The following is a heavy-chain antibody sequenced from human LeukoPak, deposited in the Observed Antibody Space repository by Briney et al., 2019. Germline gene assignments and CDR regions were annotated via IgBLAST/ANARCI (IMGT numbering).Heavy chain of an antibody. V-gene: IGHV4-30-4*01. J-gene: IGHJ6*02. CDR1: GGSFSGYY. D-gene: IGHD2-15*01. CDR3: ARLHCSGGSCYDYYYGMDV. Sequence: SETLSLTCAVYGGSFSGYYWSWIRQPPGKGLEWIGYIYYSGSTYYNPSLKSRVTISVDTSKNQFSLKLSSVTAADTAVYYCARLHCSGGSCYDYYYGMDVWGQGTTVTVSS. CDR2: IYYSGST.